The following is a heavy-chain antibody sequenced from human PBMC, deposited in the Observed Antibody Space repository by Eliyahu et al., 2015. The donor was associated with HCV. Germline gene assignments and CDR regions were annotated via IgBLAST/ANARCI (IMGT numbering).Heavy chain of an antibody. J-gene: IGHJ5*02. V-gene: IGHV3-74*01. D-gene: IGHD3-9*01. Sequence: EVPLVESGGGQVQPGGSLRLXXKVSQVIFRHYYMHWVRQAPGKGLVWVARINSDGGNTDYVDSVKGRFTISRDNAKNTLYLQMTGLSAEDTGIYYCTRETGNWFDVWGQGTLVTVSS. CDR2: INSDGGNT. CDR1: QVIFRHYY. CDR3: TRETGNWFDV.